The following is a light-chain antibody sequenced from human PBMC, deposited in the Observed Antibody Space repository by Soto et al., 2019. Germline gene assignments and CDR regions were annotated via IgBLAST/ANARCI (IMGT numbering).Light chain of an antibody. CDR2: GAS. CDR3: QEYGRSAWP. Sequence: EIVLTQSPGTLSLSPGERATLSCRASQRGSSNYLAWYHQKHGQSPRPLIYGASSRATGIPDSFSGSGAGTDLTLTISRLEAEYFPEYYCQEYGRSAWPFGQGTKLEIQ. J-gene: IGKJ1*01. CDR1: QRGSSNY. V-gene: IGKV3-20*01.